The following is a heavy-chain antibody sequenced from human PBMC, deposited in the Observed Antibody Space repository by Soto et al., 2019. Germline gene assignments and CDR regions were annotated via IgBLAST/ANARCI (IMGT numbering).Heavy chain of an antibody. J-gene: IGHJ6*02. CDR3: ARSQGSSTSLEIYDYYYYGMDV. CDR2: IIPIPGTA. CDR1: GGTFSSYA. Sequence: QVQLVQSGAEVKKPGSSVKVSCKASGGTFSSYAISWVRQAPGQGLEWMGGIIPIPGTANYAQKFQGRVTITADESTSTDYMERSSLRSEDTAVYYCARSQGSSTSLEIYDYYYYGMDVWGQGTTVTVSS. D-gene: IGHD2-2*01. V-gene: IGHV1-69*01.